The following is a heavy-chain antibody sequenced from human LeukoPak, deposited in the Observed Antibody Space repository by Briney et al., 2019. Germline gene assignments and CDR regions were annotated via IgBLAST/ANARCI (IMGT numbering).Heavy chain of an antibody. CDR2: LNPNSGNT. CDR1: GYTFTSYD. CDR3: TGDFWSGFLNHLTFDF. D-gene: IGHD3-3*01. V-gene: IGHV1-8*01. J-gene: IGHJ1*01. Sequence: ASVKVSCKASGYTFTSYDVHWVRQATGQGLEWMGWLNPNSGNTGYSQKFQGRVTMTRNTSITTAYMELSSLRSEDTAVYYCTGDFWSGFLNHLTFDFWGQGTLVTVSS.